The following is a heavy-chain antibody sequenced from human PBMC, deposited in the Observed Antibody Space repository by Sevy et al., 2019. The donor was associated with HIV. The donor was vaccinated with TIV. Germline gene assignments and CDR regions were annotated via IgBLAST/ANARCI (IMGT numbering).Heavy chain of an antibody. CDR3: ARHRHVDDIAVAGTSSRGGRYYFDY. J-gene: IGHJ4*02. Sequence: SETLSLTCTVSGGSISSSSYYWGWIRQPAGKGREWIGSIYYSGSTYYNPSLKSRVTISVDTSKNQFSLKLSSVTAADTAVYYCARHRHVDDIAVAGTSSRGGRYYFDYWGQGTLVTVSS. V-gene: IGHV4-39*01. CDR1: GGSISSSSYY. CDR2: IYYSGST. D-gene: IGHD6-19*01.